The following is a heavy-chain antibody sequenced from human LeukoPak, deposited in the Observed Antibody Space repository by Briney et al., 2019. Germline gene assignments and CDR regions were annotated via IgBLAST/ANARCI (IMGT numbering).Heavy chain of an antibody. CDR2: ITSSGGSP. D-gene: IGHD3-10*01. CDR3: ARDLEDYQHFGEMGF. Sequence: GGCLRLSSAASRFTFRIYTMSWVRQAPGQRVEWVSYITSSGGSPYYGDSVKGRFTISRANATNSLFLHMSSLTVTDTAIYYCARDLEDYQHFGEMGFWGQGTPVTVSA. V-gene: IGHV3-21*01. J-gene: IGHJ4*02. CDR1: RFTFRIYT.